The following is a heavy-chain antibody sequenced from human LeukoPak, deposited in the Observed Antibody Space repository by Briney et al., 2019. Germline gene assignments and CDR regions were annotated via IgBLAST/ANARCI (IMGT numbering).Heavy chain of an antibody. D-gene: IGHD3-22*01. CDR1: GYTFSSFS. CDR3: VRLRRNSDPSGSYYYYDY. CDR2: ISVRSNYI. Sequence: GGSLRLSCAASGYTFSSFSINWVRQAPGKGLEWVSSISVRSNYIYYADSVRGRFSISRDDARDSLYLQMNSLRAEDTAVYYCVRLRRNSDPSGSYYYYDYWGQGTLVTVSS. J-gene: IGHJ4*02. V-gene: IGHV3-21*01.